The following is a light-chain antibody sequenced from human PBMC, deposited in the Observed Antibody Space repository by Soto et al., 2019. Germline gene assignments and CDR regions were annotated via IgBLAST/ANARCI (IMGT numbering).Light chain of an antibody. V-gene: IGLV2-11*01. CDR2: DVS. CDR1: SSDVGSYKD. CDR3: CAYADTFYV. Sequence: QSVLTQPRSVSGSPGQSVTISCTGTSSDVGSYKDVSWYQHHPGKVPKLMIYDVSERPSGVPDRFSGSKSGNTASLTISGLQAEDEANYYCCAYADTFYVLGTRTKVTVL. J-gene: IGLJ1*01.